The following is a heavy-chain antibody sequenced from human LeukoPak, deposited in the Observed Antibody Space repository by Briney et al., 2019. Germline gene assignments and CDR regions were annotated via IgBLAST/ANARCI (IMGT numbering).Heavy chain of an antibody. V-gene: IGHV1-46*01. CDR2: INPSGGST. CDR3: AREVVHYYDSSGGSDY. Sequence: ASVKVSCKASGYTFTSYYMHWVRQAPGQGLEWMGIINPSGGSTSYAQKFQGRVTMTRDTSTSTVYMELSSLRSEDTAVYYGAREVVHYYDSSGGSDYWGQGTLVTVSS. J-gene: IGHJ4*02. CDR1: GYTFTSYY. D-gene: IGHD3-22*01.